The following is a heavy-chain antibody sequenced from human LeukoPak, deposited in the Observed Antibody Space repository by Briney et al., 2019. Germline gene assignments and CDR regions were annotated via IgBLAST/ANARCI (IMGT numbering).Heavy chain of an antibody. D-gene: IGHD3-3*01. V-gene: IGHV3-48*01. CDR3: ARESITLFGVIIT. J-gene: IGHJ5*02. Sequence: GGSLRLSCTASGFTFSTYGMNWVRQAPGQGLEWISYISASSTTIYYADSVRGRFTISRDNAKNSLYLQMSSLGAEDTAVYYCARESITLFGVIITWGQGTLVTVSS. CDR2: ISASSTTI. CDR1: GFTFSTYG.